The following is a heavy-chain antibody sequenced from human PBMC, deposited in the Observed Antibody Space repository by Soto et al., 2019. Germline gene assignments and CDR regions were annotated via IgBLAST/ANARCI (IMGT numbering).Heavy chain of an antibody. Sequence: SETLSLTCAVYGGSFSGYYWNWIRQPPGKGLEWIGEINHSGSTNYNPSLKSRVTISVDTSKNQFSLKLSSVTAADTAVYYCASSDVDYYYYGMDVWGQGTTVTVSS. D-gene: IGHD5-12*01. CDR1: GGSFSGYY. V-gene: IGHV4-34*01. J-gene: IGHJ6*02. CDR2: INHSGST. CDR3: ASSDVDYYYYGMDV.